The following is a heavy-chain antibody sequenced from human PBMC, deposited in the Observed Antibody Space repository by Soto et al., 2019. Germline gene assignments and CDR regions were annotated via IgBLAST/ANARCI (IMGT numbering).Heavy chain of an antibody. CDR2: INAGNGNT. CDR3: ARGGSNIVVVN. D-gene: IGHD2-15*01. V-gene: IGHV1-3*01. CDR1: GYTFTSYA. J-gene: IGHJ4*02. Sequence: VASVKDTCKASGYTFTSYAMHWVRQAPGQRLEWMGWINAGNGNTKYSQKFQGRVTITRDTSASTAYMELSSLRSDDLVLYCCARGGSNIVVVNWGQGTLVTVSS.